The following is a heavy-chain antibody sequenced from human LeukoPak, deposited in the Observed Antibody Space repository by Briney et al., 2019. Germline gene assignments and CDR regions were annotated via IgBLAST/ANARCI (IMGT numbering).Heavy chain of an antibody. CDR3: ARGVKGLRGAFDI. CDR2: ISYSGST. D-gene: IGHD3-10*01. CDR1: GGSISTTTYY. V-gene: IGHV4-39*01. Sequence: PETLSLTRAVSGGSISTTTYYWGWIRQPPGKGMGWLGSISYSGSTYNNPSRKSRVTISVDTSKNQFSLKLSSVTAPDTAVYYCARGVKGLRGAFDIWGQGTMVTVSS. J-gene: IGHJ3*02.